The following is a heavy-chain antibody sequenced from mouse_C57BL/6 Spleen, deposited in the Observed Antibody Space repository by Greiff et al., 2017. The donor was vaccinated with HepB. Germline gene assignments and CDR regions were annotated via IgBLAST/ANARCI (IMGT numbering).Heavy chain of an antibody. D-gene: IGHD2-3*01. J-gene: IGHJ2*01. Sequence: VQLQQSGPELVKPGASVKISCKASGYTFTDYYMNWVKQSHGKSLEWIGDINPNNGGTSYNQKFKGKATLTVDKSSSTAYMELRSLTSEDSAVYYCARGLLKTLYYFDYWGQGTTLTVSS. CDR2: INPNNGGT. CDR3: ARGLLKTLYYFDY. CDR1: GYTFTDYY. V-gene: IGHV1-26*01.